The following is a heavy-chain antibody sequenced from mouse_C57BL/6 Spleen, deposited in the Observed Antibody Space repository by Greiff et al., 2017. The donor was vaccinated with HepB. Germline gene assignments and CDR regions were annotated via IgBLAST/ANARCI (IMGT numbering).Heavy chain of an antibody. CDR3: ARKRDYYGSSYAMDY. CDR1: GFSLTSYG. CDR2: IWSGGST. V-gene: IGHV2-2*01. Sequence: QVQLKESGPGLMQPSQSLSITCTVSGFSLTSYGVHWVRQSPGKGLEWLGVIWSGGSTDYNAAFISRLSISKDNSKSQVFFKMNSLQADDTAIYYCARKRDYYGSSYAMDYWGQGTSVTVSS. D-gene: IGHD1-1*01. J-gene: IGHJ4*01.